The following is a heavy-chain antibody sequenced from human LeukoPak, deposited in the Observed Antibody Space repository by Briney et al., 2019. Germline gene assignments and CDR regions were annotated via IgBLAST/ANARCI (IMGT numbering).Heavy chain of an antibody. CDR1: GDSIGSYY. CDR2: IYYGGRT. D-gene: IGHD3-16*02. Sequence: SETLSLTCSVSGDSIGSYYWTWIRQSPGKGLEWIGYIYYGGRTNYSPSLQSRVSISVDTSNNQFSLQLRSVTATDTAIYYCARGRARDGSYPWLDSWGQGTLVTVSS. J-gene: IGHJ5*01. V-gene: IGHV4-59*01. CDR3: ARGRARDGSYPWLDS.